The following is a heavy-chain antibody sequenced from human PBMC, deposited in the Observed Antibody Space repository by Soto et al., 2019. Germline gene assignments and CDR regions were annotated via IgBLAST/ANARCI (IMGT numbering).Heavy chain of an antibody. CDR2: IYYSGHS. V-gene: IGHV4-38-2*01. CDR1: GSYIVTNHH. J-gene: IGHJ3*02. D-gene: IGHD1-26*01. Sequence: SETLSLTSGVSGSYIVTNHHWGWIRQPPGKGLEWIGTIYYSGHSFSNPPFKSRVTISIDTSKNQFSLKLRFVTAADTAVYYCARNSSETKDSFDIWGQGTMVT. CDR3: ARNSSETKDSFDI.